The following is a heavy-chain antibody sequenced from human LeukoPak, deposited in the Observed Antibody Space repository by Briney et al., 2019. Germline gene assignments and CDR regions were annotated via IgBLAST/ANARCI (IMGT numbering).Heavy chain of an antibody. CDR1: GYIFTGYY. V-gene: IGHV1-2*02. J-gene: IGHJ4*02. CDR2: INPNSGYS. CDR3: AREHSSSWDQFDY. Sequence: ASVKVSCKASGYIFTGYYMHWVRQAPGQGLEWMGWINPNSGYSDYAQKFQGRVTMTRDTSISTVYMELSSLRSDDTAVYYCAREHSSSWDQFDYWGQGTLVTVSS. D-gene: IGHD6-13*01.